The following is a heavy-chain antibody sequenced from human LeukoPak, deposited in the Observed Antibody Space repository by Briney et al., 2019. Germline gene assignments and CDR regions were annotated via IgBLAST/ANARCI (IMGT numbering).Heavy chain of an antibody. Sequence: SETLSLTCTVSGGSVTSSSYYWGWIRQPPGKGLEWIGYIHYSGNTYYNPSLKSRVIISVDTSKNQFSLKLSSVTAADTAAYHCAKYASKSGTVTLGTFDVWGQGTMVTVSS. V-gene: IGHV4-39*01. D-gene: IGHD1-7*01. J-gene: IGHJ3*01. CDR1: GGSVTSSSYY. CDR3: AKYASKSGTVTLGTFDV. CDR2: IHYSGNT.